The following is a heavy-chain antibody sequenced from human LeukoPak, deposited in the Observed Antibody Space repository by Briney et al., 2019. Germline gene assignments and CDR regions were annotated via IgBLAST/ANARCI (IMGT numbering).Heavy chain of an antibody. Sequence: PGGSLRLSCAASGFTFSSYSMNWVRQAPGKGLEWVSYISSSSSTIYYADSVKGRFTISRDNAKNSLYLQMNSLRAEDTAVYYCATNTPYWSSTSCYHYWGQGTLVTVSS. D-gene: IGHD2-2*01. J-gene: IGHJ4*02. CDR1: GFTFSSYS. V-gene: IGHV3-48*01. CDR2: ISSSSSTI. CDR3: ATNTPYWSSTSCYHY.